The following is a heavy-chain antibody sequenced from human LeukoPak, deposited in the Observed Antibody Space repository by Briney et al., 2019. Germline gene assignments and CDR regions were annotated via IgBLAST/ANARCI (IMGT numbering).Heavy chain of an antibody. D-gene: IGHD2/OR15-2a*01. CDR1: CGSLSSSSYY. V-gene: IGHV4-39*01. Sequence: PSETPFLPCTVSCGSLSSSSYYLGWVRPPPRTGVGWVGSIYYSGSTYYNPSLKSRVTISVDTSKNQFSLKLSSVTAADTAVYYCASLARSWILYDYFDYWGQGTLVTVSS. J-gene: IGHJ4*02. CDR3: ASLARSWILYDYFDY. CDR2: IYYSGST.